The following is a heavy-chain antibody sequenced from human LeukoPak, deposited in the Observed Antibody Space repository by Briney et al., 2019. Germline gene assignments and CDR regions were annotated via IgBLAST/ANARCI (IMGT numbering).Heavy chain of an antibody. D-gene: IGHD2/OR15-2a*01. CDR3: AKGRSPRSMDYYYGMDV. V-gene: IGHV3-30*18. Sequence: GGSLRLSCAASGFTFSSYGMHWVRQAPGKGLEWVAVISYDGSNKYYADSVKGRFTISRDNSKNTLYLQMNSLRAEDTAVYYCAKGRSPRSMDYYYGMDVWGQGTTVTVSS. J-gene: IGHJ6*02. CDR1: GFTFSSYG. CDR2: ISYDGSNK.